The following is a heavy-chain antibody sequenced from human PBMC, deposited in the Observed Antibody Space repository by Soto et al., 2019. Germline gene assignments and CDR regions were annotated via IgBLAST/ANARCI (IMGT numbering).Heavy chain of an antibody. J-gene: IGHJ4*02. CDR2: SYYSGST. D-gene: IGHD1-26*01. V-gene: IGHV4-59*01. Sequence: QVQLQESGPGLVKPSETLSLTCTVSGGSISSYYWSWIRQPPGKGLEWIGYSYYSGSTNYNPSLKSRITISVDTSKYQFSLKLRSVTAADTAVYYCARRYGGNFDYWGQGTLVTVSS. CDR3: ARRYGGNFDY. CDR1: GGSISSYY.